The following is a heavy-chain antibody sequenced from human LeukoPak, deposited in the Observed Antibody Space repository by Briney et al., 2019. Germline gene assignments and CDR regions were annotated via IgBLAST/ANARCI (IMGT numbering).Heavy chain of an antibody. CDR1: GYTFTSYY. CDR3: ARVVIMNWYFDL. CDR2: IKPDGSEK. J-gene: IGHJ2*01. D-gene: IGHD3-3*01. Sequence: ASVKVSCKASGYTFTSYYMHWVRQAPGKGLEWVANIKPDGSEKYYVDSVKGRFTISRDNAKNSLYLQMNSLRAEDTAVYYCARVVIMNWYFDLWGRGTLVTVSS. V-gene: IGHV3-7*01.